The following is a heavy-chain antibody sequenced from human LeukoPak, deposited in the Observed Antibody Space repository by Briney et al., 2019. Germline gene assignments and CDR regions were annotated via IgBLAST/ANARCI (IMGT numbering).Heavy chain of an antibody. Sequence: PGGSLRLSCAASGFTFSSYAMSWVRQAPGKGLEWVSAISGSGGSTYYADSVKGRFTISRDNSKNTLYLQMNSLRAEDTAVYYCWKKGGKLLWCGGGIGMDVWGQGTTVTVSS. CDR2: ISGSGGST. J-gene: IGHJ6*02. D-gene: IGHD3-10*01. V-gene: IGHV3-23*01. CDR3: WKKGGKLLWCGGGIGMDV. CDR1: GFTFSSYA.